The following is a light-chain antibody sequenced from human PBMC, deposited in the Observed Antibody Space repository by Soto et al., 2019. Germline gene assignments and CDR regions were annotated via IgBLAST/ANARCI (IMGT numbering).Light chain of an antibody. CDR1: ETINTNY. J-gene: IGKJ1*01. CDR2: ATS. Sequence: EIVLTQSPGTLSLPPGEGATLSCRASETINTNYFAWYQQKLGQAPRLLIYATSSRATGVPDRFSGSGSGTAFTLTISRLEPDDLGSSYCQQYFGSPWTFCQGTKV. V-gene: IGKV3-20*01. CDR3: QQYFGSPWT.